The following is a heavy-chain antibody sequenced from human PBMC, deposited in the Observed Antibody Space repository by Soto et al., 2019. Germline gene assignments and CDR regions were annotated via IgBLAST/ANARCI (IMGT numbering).Heavy chain of an antibody. CDR3: SRVDPGETSPFDH. V-gene: IGHV1-46*03. J-gene: IGHJ4*02. Sequence: ASVKVSCKACGYIFTSYYIHWVRQAPGQGLEWMGWINPFDGSRMFAQSFQGRVTMTRDTSTSTVYMEVSSLRSEDAAVYYCSRVDPGETSPFDHWGQGTLVTVPQ. CDR2: INPFDGSR. CDR1: GYIFTSYY. D-gene: IGHD3-10*01.